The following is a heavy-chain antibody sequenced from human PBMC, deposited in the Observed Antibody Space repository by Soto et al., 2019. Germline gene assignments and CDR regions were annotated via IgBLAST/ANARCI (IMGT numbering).Heavy chain of an antibody. D-gene: IGHD3-10*01. CDR1: GGYISSYC. J-gene: IGHJ5*02. CDR2: IYYSGST. V-gene: IGHV4-59*01. CDR3: ARVPITMVRGDKWFDP. Sequence: SETLSLTCTVSGGYISSYCWSWIRQPPGKGLEWIGYIYYSGSTNYNPSLKSRVTISVDTSKNQFSLKLSSVTAADTAVYYCARVPITMVRGDKWFDPWGQGTLVTVSS.